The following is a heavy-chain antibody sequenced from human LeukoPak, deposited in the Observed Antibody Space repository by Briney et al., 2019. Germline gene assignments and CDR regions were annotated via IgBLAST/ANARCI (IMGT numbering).Heavy chain of an antibody. CDR1: GYTFTSYG. V-gene: IGHV1-69*04. D-gene: IGHD4-17*01. CDR3: ARGVGYGDYGVPSTFDY. Sequence: GASVKVSCKASGYTFTSYGISWVRQAPGQGLEWMGRIIPILGIANYAQKFQGRVTITADKSTSTAYMELSSLRSEDTAVYYCARGVGYGDYGVPSTFDYWGQGTLVTVSS. J-gene: IGHJ4*02. CDR2: IIPILGIA.